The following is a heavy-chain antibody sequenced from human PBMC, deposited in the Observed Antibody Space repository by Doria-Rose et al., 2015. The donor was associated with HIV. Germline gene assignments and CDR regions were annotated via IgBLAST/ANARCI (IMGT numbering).Heavy chain of an antibody. CDR2: IVSDDER. D-gene: IGHD6-13*01. CDR3: ARIKSSRWYHKYYFDF. Sequence: QITLKECGPVLVKPTETLTLTCTVSGVSLSSPGMGVSWIRQPPGKALEWLANIVSDDERSYKTSLKSRLTTSRGTSKSQVVLTMTDMDPVDTATYYCARIKSSRWYHKYYFDFWGQGTLVIVSA. V-gene: IGHV2-26*01. CDR1: GVSLSSPGMG. J-gene: IGHJ4*02.